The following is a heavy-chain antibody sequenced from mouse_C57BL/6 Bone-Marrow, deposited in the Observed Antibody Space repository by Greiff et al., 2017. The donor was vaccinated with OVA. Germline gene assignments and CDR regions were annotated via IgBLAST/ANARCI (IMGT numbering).Heavy chain of an antibody. CDR2: IRNKANGYTT. D-gene: IGHD1-1*02. V-gene: IGHV7-3*01. CDR3: ACEGLGGAYY. J-gene: IGHJ2*01. CDR1: GFTFTDYY. Sequence: EVKLMESGGGLVQPGGSLSLSCAASGFTFTDYYMSWVRQPPGKALEWLGFIRNKANGYTTESSASVKGRFTISRDNSQSILYLQMNALRAEDSATYYCACEGLGGAYYWGQGTTLTVSS.